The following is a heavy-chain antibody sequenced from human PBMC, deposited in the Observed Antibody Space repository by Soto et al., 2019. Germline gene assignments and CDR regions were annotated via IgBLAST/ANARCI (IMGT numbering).Heavy chain of an antibody. D-gene: IGHD5-12*01. CDR2: ISGSGSST. CDR1: GFTFSSYA. CDR3: AKQLPYSGSDY. Sequence: GGSLRLSCAASGFTFSSYAMNWVRQAPWKGLEWVPAISGSGSSTYYADSVKGRFTMSRDNSKNTLYLQMNSLRAEDTAVYYCAKQLPYSGSDYWGKGTPVTVSS. V-gene: IGHV3-23*01. J-gene: IGHJ4*02.